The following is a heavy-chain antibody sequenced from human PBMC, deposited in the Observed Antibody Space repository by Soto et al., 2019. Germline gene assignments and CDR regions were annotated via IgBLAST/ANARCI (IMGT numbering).Heavy chain of an antibody. J-gene: IGHJ5*02. CDR3: ARLEPNRGYCSGGSCHGWFHP. V-gene: IGHV5-51*01. CDR1: GYSFTNHW. Sequence: PGESLKISCKGSGYSFTNHWIAWVRQLPGKGLEWMGIIYPGDSDTRYSPSFQGQVTISADKSINTAYLQWVSLKASDTAMYYCARLEPNRGYCSGGSCHGWFHPWGQGTLVTVSS. CDR2: IYPGDSDT. D-gene: IGHD2-15*01.